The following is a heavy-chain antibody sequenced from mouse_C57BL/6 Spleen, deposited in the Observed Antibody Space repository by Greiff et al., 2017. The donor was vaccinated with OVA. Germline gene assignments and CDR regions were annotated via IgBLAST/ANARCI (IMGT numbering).Heavy chain of an antibody. V-gene: IGHV1-62-2*01. D-gene: IGHD2-5*01. CDR1: GYTFTEYT. CDR3: AKHEDPAYYSNCVFAY. CDR2: FYPGSGSI. J-gene: IGHJ3*01. Sequence: QVQLQQSGAELVKPGASVKLSCKASGYTFTEYTIHWVKQRSGQGLEWIGWFYPGSGSIKYNEKFKDKATLTADKSSSTVYMERSRLTSEDTSVYFGAKHEDPAYYSNCVFAYWGQGTLVTVSA.